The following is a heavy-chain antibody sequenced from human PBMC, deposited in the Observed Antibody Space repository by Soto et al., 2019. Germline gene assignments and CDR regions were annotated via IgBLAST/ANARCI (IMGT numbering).Heavy chain of an antibody. D-gene: IGHD2-2*01. CDR1: GFTFSSYS. J-gene: IGHJ4*02. V-gene: IGHV3-48*02. CDR2: ISSSSSTI. CDR3: ARSYCSSTSCYWEFDY. Sequence: GGSLRLSCAASGFTFSSYSMNWVRQAPGKGLEWVSYISSSSSTIYYADSVKGRFTISRDNAKNSLYLQMNSLRDEDTAVYYCARSYCSSTSCYWEFDYWGQGTLVTVSS.